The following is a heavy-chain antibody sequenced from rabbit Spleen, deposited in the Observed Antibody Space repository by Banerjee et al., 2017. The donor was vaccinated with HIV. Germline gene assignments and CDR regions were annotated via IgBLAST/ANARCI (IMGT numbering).Heavy chain of an antibody. Sequence: QEQLVESGGGLVQPEGSLTLTCTASGFSFSSVYYMCWVRQAPGKGLEWIACIYTGSSGSTYYASWAKGRFTISKTSSTVDLKMTSLTAADTATYFCARGASDTNWGANLWGPGTLVTVS. J-gene: IGHJ4*01. CDR1: GFSFSSVYY. CDR2: IYTGSSGST. D-gene: IGHD4-1*01. V-gene: IGHV1S45*01. CDR3: ARGASDTNWGANL.